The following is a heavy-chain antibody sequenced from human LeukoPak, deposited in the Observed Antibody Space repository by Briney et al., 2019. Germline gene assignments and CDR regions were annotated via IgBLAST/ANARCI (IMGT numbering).Heavy chain of an antibody. Sequence: GGSLRLSCAASGFTFDDYAMHWVRQAPGKGLEWVSSISSSSSYIYYADSVKGRFTISRDNAKNSLYLQMNSLRAEDTAVYYCARDLQASLWFGELSRGDFDYWGQGTLVTVSS. CDR2: ISSSSSYI. CDR3: ARDLQASLWFGELSRGDFDY. V-gene: IGHV3-21*01. D-gene: IGHD3-10*01. J-gene: IGHJ4*02. CDR1: GFTFDDYA.